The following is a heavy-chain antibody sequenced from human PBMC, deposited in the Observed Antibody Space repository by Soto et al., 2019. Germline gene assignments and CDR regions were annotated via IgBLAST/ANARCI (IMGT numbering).Heavy chain of an antibody. D-gene: IGHD3-10*01. CDR2: ISHSGAT. CDR1: GGSSSAYY. CDR3: ARKTNYWFDGMDV. J-gene: IGHJ6*01. Sequence: ETLSLTCAVYGGSSSAYYWSWIRQPPGKGLEWIGQISHSGATDYNPSHKSRVSISGDTSKNQFSLILTSVTAADTAVYYCARKTNYWFDGMDVLGQGTTV. V-gene: IGHV4-34*01.